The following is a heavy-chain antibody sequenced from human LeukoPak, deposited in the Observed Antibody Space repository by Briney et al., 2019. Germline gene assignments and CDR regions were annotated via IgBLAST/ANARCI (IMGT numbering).Heavy chain of an antibody. D-gene: IGHD2-15*01. J-gene: IGHJ4*02. CDR3: ARTPEKHIDY. CDR2: FSVYTGHT. CDR1: DYIFTVYN. Sequence: ASVKVSCKASDYIFTVYNITWVRQAPGQGLEWMGRFSVYTGHTDFARNFQDRVTMTADTSTTTAYMELKSLRSDDTAVYYCARTPEKHIDYWGQGALVTVSS. V-gene: IGHV1-18*01.